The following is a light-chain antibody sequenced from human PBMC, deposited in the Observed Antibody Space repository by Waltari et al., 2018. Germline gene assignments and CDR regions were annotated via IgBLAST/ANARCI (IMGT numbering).Light chain of an antibody. J-gene: IGKJ4*01. CDR2: DAS. Sequence: IQMTQSPSSLSASVGDRVTIPCRASQNIGTSLNRFHKKPGTDPKLLIYDASNLQSGVPSRFSGSGSGTDFTLTISRLQAEDFATYFCQQSYSTPLTFGGGAKVEIK. CDR1: QNIGTS. CDR3: QQSYSTPLT. V-gene: IGKV1-39*01.